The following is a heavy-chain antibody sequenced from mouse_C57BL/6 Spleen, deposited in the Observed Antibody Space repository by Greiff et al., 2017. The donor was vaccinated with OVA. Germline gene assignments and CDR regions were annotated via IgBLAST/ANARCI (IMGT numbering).Heavy chain of an antibody. V-gene: IGHV14-3*01. CDR3: ASSGDYDGEAFAY. D-gene: IGHD1-1*01. Sequence: EVQLQQSVAELVRPGASVKLSCTASGFNIKNTYMHWVKQRPEQGLEWIGRIDPANGNTKYATKFQGKATLTADTSSNTAYLQLSSLTSEATAIYYCASSGDYDGEAFAYWGQGTLVTVSA. CDR2: IDPANGNT. CDR1: GFNIKNTY. J-gene: IGHJ3*01.